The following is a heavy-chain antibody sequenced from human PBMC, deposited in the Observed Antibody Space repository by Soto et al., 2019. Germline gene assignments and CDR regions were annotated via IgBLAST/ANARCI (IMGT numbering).Heavy chain of an antibody. V-gene: IGHV1-69*01. D-gene: IGHD3-16*01. CDR3: ARGGRGYVWFNEF. J-gene: IGHJ4*02. Sequence: QEQLVPSGAEVKKSGSSVKVSCKDTGGLFSSYAVSWVRQSPGQGLEWMGGIIPVFDTVYYAQKFQGRVTITADESTNTAYMELSSLRSKDTVMYYCARGGRGYVWFNEFWGQGTRVTFPS. CDR1: GGLFSSYA. CDR2: IIPVFDTV.